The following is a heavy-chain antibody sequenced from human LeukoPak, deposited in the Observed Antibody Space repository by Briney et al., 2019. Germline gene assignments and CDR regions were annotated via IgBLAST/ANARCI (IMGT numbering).Heavy chain of an antibody. CDR1: GFAFSNYA. V-gene: IGHV3-23*01. CDR2: ISGFNT. CDR3: AKGGATGLAFDI. J-gene: IGHJ3*02. Sequence: GSLRLSCTTSGFAFSNYAMNWVRQAPGKGPEWVSGISGFNTYYADSVKGRFTIFRDNSKNVLYLQMDRLRAEDTAVYSCAKGGATGLAFDIWGQGTMVTVSS. D-gene: IGHD2-8*02.